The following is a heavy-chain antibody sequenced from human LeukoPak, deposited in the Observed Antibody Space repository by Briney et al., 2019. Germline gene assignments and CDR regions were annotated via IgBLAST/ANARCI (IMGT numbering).Heavy chain of an antibody. CDR3: ARAISPGYYDSSEKLYYFDY. V-gene: IGHV1-46*01. CDR2: INPSGGNT. CDR1: GYTFTRYY. Sequence: ASVKVSCKASGYTFTRYYMHWVRQAPGQGLECMGIINPSGGNTSYAQKFQGRVTMTRDTSTSTVYMELSSLRSEDTAVYYCARAISPGYYDSSEKLYYFDYWGQGTLVTVSS. J-gene: IGHJ4*02. D-gene: IGHD3-22*01.